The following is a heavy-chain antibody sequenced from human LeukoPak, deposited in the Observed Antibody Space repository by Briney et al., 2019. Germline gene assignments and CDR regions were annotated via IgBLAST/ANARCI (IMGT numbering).Heavy chain of an antibody. Sequence: KSSETPSLTCAVSGGSISSGGYSWSWIRQPPGKGLEWIGYIYHSGSTYYNPSLKSRVTISVDRSKNQFSLKLSSVTAADTAVYSCARSMVANYDTFDIWGQGTMVTVSS. CDR3: ARSMVANYDTFDI. V-gene: IGHV4-30-2*01. J-gene: IGHJ3*02. CDR1: GGSISSGGYS. CDR2: IYHSGST. D-gene: IGHD2-15*01.